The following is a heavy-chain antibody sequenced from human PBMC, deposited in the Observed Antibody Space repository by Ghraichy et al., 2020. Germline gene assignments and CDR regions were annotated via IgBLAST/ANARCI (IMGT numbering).Heavy chain of an antibody. CDR1: GGSISSYY. Sequence: SQTLSLTCTVSGGSISSYYWSWIRQPAGKGLEWIGRIYTSGSTNYNPSLKSRVTMSVDTSKNQFSLKLSSVTAADTAVYYCAREGSTGSSTYFDYWGQGTLVTVSS. J-gene: IGHJ4*02. CDR3: AREGSTGSSTYFDY. D-gene: IGHD6-6*01. CDR2: IYTSGST. V-gene: IGHV4-4*07.